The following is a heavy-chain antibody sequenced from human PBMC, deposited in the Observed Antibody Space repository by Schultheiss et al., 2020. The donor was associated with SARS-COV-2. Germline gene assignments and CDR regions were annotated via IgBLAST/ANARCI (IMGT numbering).Heavy chain of an antibody. V-gene: IGHV4-59*08. Sequence: SETLSLTCTVSGGSISSYYWSWIRQPPGKGLEWIGYIYYSGSTNCNPSLKSRVTMSVDMSNDQFSLKLTSVTAADTAVYYCASGRVPDYLDVWGKGTTVTVSS. J-gene: IGHJ6*03. CDR2: IYYSGST. D-gene: IGHD6-19*01. CDR1: GGSISSYY. CDR3: ASGRVPDYLDV.